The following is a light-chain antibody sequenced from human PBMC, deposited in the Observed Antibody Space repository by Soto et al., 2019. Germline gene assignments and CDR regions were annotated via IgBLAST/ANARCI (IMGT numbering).Light chain of an antibody. Sequence: QSALTQPASVSGSPGQSITISCSGTSSDVGGYNYVSWYQQNPGKAPKLMIYEVTYRPSGVSHRFSGSKSGNTASLTISGLQAEDEADYYCFSYTSSSTWVFGGGTKLTVL. J-gene: IGLJ3*02. CDR3: FSYTSSSTWV. CDR1: SSDVGGYNY. CDR2: EVT. V-gene: IGLV2-14*01.